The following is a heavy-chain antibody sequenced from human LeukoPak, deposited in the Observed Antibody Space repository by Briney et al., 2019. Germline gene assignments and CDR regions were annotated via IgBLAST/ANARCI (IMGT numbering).Heavy chain of an antibody. D-gene: IGHD2-15*01. V-gene: IGHV1-8*01. CDR1: GYTFTSYD. Sequence: ASVKVSCKASGYTFTSYDINWVRQATGQGLEWMGWMNPNSGNTGYAQKFQGRVTMTRNTSISTAYMELSSLRSEDTAVYYCARGGNPGYCSGGSCFFPAYWFDPWGQGTLVTVSS. J-gene: IGHJ5*02. CDR3: ARGGNPGYCSGGSCFFPAYWFDP. CDR2: MNPNSGNT.